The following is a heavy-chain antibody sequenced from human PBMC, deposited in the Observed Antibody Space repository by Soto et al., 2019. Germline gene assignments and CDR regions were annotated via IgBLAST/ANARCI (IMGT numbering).Heavy chain of an antibody. Sequence: QVQLVQSGAEVKKPGASLKVSCKASGYIFTSYGISWVRQAPGQGPEWMGWISGTDGYTKSAEKFQDRVTMTTDTATSTAYMELWGLRSDDTAVYYCARSNSVMIPVHYYGMDVWGQGTTVTVSS. CDR3: ARSNSVMIPVHYYGMDV. CDR1: GYIFTSYG. D-gene: IGHD2-2*01. V-gene: IGHV1-18*01. J-gene: IGHJ6*02. CDR2: ISGTDGYT.